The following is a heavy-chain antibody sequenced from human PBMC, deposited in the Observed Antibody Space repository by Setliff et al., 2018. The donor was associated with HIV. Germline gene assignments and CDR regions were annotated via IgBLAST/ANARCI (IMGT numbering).Heavy chain of an antibody. CDR3: ARSRLYNSALDY. CDR2: IYSGGDS. J-gene: IGHJ4*02. Sequence: GSLRLSCAASGFSVSNYYMAWVRQAPGKGLEWVSTIYSGGDSYHADSVKGRFTLSRDNSKNTLYLQMNSLRPEDTAIYYCARSRLYNSALDYWGQGTLGTVSS. CDR1: GFSVSNYY. D-gene: IGHD3-10*01. V-gene: IGHV3-66*02.